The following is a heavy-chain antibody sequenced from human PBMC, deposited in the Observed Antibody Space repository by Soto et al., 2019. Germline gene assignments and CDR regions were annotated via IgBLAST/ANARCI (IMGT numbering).Heavy chain of an antibody. CDR3: ARDPPIAVAGGWYFDL. D-gene: IGHD6-19*01. V-gene: IGHV4-59*01. Sequence: PSETLSLTCTVSGGSISSYYWSWIRQPPGKGLEWIGYIYYSGSTNYNPSLKSRVTISVDTSKNQFSLKLSSVTAADTAVYYCARDPPIAVAGGWYFDLWGRGTLVT. CDR2: IYYSGST. CDR1: GGSISSYY. J-gene: IGHJ2*01.